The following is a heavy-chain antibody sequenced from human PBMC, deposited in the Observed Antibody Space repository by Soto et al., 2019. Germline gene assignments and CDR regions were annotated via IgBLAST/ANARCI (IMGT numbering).Heavy chain of an antibody. Sequence: PSETLSLTCAVYGGSFSTYYWNWIRQPPGKGLEWIGEINHSGNTQYNPSLKSRVTISVDTSKNQFSLKLSSVTAADTAVYYCARDGLRNYGYYFDYWGQGTLVTVSS. CDR2: INHSGNT. J-gene: IGHJ4*02. D-gene: IGHD4-17*01. CDR3: ARDGLRNYGYYFDY. CDR1: GGSFSTYY. V-gene: IGHV4-34*01.